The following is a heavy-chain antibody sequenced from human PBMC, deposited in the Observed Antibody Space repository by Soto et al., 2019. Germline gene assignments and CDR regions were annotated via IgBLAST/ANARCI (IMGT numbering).Heavy chain of an antibody. D-gene: IGHD3-10*02. CDR3: ATLVRGVTVPYGMDV. V-gene: IGHV1-46*01. CDR2: INPSGGST. J-gene: IGHJ6*02. CDR1: GYTFTSYY. Sequence: ASVKVSCEASGYTFTSYYRHWVRQATGQGLEWMGIINPSGGSTSYAQKFQGRVTMTRDTSTSTAYMELSSLRSEDTAVYYCATLVRGVTVPYGMDVWGQGTTVTVSS.